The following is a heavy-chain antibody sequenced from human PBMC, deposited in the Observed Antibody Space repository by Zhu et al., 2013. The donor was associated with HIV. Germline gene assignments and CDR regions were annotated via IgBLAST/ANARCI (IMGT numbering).Heavy chain of an antibody. CDR1: GYPFSGFY. CDR3: ARGGVPA. V-gene: IGHV1-2*02. Sequence: QVQLVQSGAEVKKPGASVKVSCKASGYPFSGFYMHWVRQAPGQGLEWMGWINPNSGGTIYAQNFQGRVTMTSDTSISVVYMELSRLTSDDTAVYYCARGGVPAWGQGTLVTVSS. J-gene: IGHJ5*02. CDR2: INPNSGGT. D-gene: IGHD3-3*01.